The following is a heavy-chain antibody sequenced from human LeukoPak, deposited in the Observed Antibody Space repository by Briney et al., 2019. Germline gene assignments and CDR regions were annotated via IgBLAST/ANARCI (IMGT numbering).Heavy chain of an antibody. V-gene: IGHV3-23*01. CDR2: ISSSGSIT. CDR3: AKGGSGYCSNGVCSPRVVAAIDY. CDR1: GFTFSSYA. J-gene: IGHJ4*02. Sequence: GGSLRLSCAASGFTFSSYAMSWVRQAPGRGLEWVSGISSSGSITNYADSVKGRFSISRDNFKNTLYLQMNGLRAEDTAVYYCAKGGSGYCSNGVCSPRVVAAIDYWGQGTLVAVSS. D-gene: IGHD2-8*01.